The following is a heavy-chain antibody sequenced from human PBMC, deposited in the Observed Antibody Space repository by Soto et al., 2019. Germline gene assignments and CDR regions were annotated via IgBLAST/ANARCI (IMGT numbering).Heavy chain of an antibody. CDR3: ARDAKWDPRHVEAEQDDYFDF. D-gene: IGHD1-26*01. J-gene: IGHJ4*02. Sequence: ASVKVSCKPSRYIFTGYAIHWLRQAPGQSLEWMGWIDTGNQNTKYSQTFQGRVTLTADTFANRAERELSGLSFEDTAVYYCARDAKWDPRHVEAEQDDYFDFWGQGTPVTVSS. CDR2: IDTGNQNT. CDR1: RYIFTGYA. V-gene: IGHV1-3*04.